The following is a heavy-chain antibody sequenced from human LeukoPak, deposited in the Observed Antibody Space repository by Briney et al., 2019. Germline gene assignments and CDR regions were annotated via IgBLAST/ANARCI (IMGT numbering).Heavy chain of an antibody. CDR3: ARDDKDSNYGSAFDI. CDR2: IFSEGSHK. CDR1: GFTFRNFA. Sequence: GGSLRLSCAASGFTFRNFAMHWVRQAPGKGLEWVADIFSEGSHKYYVDSVKGRFTISRDDSTNTLYLEMNSLRTEDTALYYCARDDKDSNYGSAFDIWGQGTMVTVSS. D-gene: IGHD5-24*01. V-gene: IGHV3-30*04. J-gene: IGHJ3*02.